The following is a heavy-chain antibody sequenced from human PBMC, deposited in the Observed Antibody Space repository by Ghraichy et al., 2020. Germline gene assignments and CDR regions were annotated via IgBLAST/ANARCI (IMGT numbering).Heavy chain of an antibody. CDR2: IYHHSGST. D-gene: IGHD3-22*01. J-gene: IGHJ4*02. V-gene: IGHV4-38-2*02. CDR3: ARWWGSSGYYPWGDY. CDR1: GYSISSDYY. Sequence: SETLSLTCTVSGYSISSDYYWGWIRQPPGKGLEWVGSIYHHSGSTYYNPSLKSRVTISVDTSKNQLSLKLSSVTAADTAVYYCARWWGSSGYYPWGDYWGQGTLVTVSS.